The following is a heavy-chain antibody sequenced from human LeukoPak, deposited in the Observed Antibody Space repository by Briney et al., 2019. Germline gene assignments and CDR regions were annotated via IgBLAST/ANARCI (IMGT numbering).Heavy chain of an antibody. CDR1: GGSISSYY. V-gene: IGHV4-59*08. J-gene: IGHJ4*02. D-gene: IGHD2/OR15-2a*01. CDR3: ARLVIDGDFDY. Sequence: SETLSLTCTVSGGSISSYYWSWIQQPPGKGLEWIGYIYYSGSTNYNPSLKSRVTISVDTSKNRFSLKLSSVTAADTAVYYCARLVIDGDFDYWGQGTLVTVSS. CDR2: IYYSGST.